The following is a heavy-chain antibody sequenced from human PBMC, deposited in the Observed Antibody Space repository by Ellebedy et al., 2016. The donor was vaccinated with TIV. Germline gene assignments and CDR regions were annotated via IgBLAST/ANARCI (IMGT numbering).Heavy chain of an antibody. V-gene: IGHV1-2*04. D-gene: IGHD5-24*01. CDR2: IYPNSGGT. CDR3: ARDGYTTAFDY. J-gene: IGHJ4*02. CDR1: GYTFTAYH. Sequence: ASVKVSCKTSGYTFTAYHIHWVRQAPGQGLEWMGWIYPNSGGTAYAQKFQGWVTMTRDTSIITAYMELSRLRSDDTAVYYRARDGYTTAFDYWGQGTLVTVSS.